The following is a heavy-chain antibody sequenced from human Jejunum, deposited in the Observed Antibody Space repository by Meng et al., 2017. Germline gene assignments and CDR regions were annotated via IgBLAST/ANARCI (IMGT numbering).Heavy chain of an antibody. Sequence: LQLQESGPGLVKPSETLSLTCSVSGFSMSHMGYHWGWIRQTPGKGLEWIGSIYSGGSTKYNPSLKSRVTVSLDTSKKQFSLHLNSLTAADTAVYFCARQLNVWDSAGTYGGDFDFWGQGTLVTVSS. CDR2: IYSGGST. CDR1: GFSMSHMGYH. V-gene: IGHV4-39*01. J-gene: IGHJ4*02. D-gene: IGHD2-15*01. CDR3: ARQLNVWDSAGTYGGDFDF.